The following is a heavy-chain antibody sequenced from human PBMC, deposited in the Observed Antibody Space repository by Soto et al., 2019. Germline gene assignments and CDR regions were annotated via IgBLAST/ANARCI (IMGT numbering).Heavy chain of an antibody. J-gene: IGHJ4*02. V-gene: IGHV4-38-2*01. CDR3: AVWFGELSTSYYFDY. CDR2: IYHSGST. CDR1: GDSISSGYY. Sequence: PSETLSLTCAVSGDSISSGYYWAWIRHPPGKGLEWIGSIYHSGSTYYNPSLKSRVTISVDTSKNQFSLKLSSVSAADTAVYYCAVWFGELSTSYYFDYGGQGTLVTVSS. D-gene: IGHD3-10*01.